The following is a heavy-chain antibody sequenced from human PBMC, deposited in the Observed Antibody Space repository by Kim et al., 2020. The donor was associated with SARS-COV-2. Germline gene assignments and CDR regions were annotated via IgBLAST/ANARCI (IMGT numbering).Heavy chain of an antibody. J-gene: IGHJ4*02. D-gene: IGHD3-22*01. V-gene: IGHV1-46*01. CDR1: GYTFTSYY. Sequence: ASVKVSCKASGYTFTSYYMHWVRQAPGQGLEWMGIINPSGGSTSYAQKFQGRVTMTRDTSTSTVYMELSSLRSEDTAVYYCARAPYYYDSSGYLGYFYYWGQGTLVTVSS. CDR3: ARAPYYYDSSGYLGYFYY. CDR2: INPSGGST.